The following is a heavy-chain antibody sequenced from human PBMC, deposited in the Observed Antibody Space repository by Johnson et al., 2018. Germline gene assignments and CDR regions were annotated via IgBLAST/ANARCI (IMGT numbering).Heavy chain of an antibody. V-gene: IGHV1-69*12. D-gene: IGHD3-3*01. CDR3: ASIWRLPPRWRGYGNYYGMDV. J-gene: IGHJ6*02. CDR2: IIPIFGTA. Sequence: QVQLVQSGAEVKKPGSSVKVSCKAYGGTFSSYAISWVRQAPGQGLEWMGGIIPIFGTANYAQKFQGRVTITADESTSTAYMELSSLRSEDTAVYYCASIWRLPPRWRGYGNYYGMDVWGQGTTVTVSS. CDR1: GGTFSSYA.